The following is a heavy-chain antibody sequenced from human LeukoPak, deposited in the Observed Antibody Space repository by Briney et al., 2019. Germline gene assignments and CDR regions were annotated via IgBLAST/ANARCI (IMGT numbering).Heavy chain of an antibody. CDR1: GYTFTNYG. CDR3: ARDFTYNYGSGSPSNWFDP. CDR2: ISAYNGNT. Sequence: GASVKVSCKASGYTFTNYGISWVRQAPGQGLEWMGWISAYNGNTNYAQKLQGRVTMTTDTSRSTGYMELRSLRSDDTAVYYCARDFTYNYGSGSPSNWFDPWGQGTLVTVSS. D-gene: IGHD3-10*01. J-gene: IGHJ5*02. V-gene: IGHV1-18*01.